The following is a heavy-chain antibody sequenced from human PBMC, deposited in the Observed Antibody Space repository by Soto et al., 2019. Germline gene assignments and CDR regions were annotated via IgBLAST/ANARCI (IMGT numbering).Heavy chain of an antibody. Sequence: ASVKVSCKASGYTFTSYYVHWVRQAPGQGLEWMGIINPSGGSTTYAQKFQGRVTMTRDTSTSTVYMELSSLRFEDTAVYYCARDGDFWRWDYWGQGTQVTVSS. D-gene: IGHD3-3*01. CDR2: INPSGGST. J-gene: IGHJ4*02. V-gene: IGHV1-46*01. CDR3: ARDGDFWRWDY. CDR1: GYTFTSYY.